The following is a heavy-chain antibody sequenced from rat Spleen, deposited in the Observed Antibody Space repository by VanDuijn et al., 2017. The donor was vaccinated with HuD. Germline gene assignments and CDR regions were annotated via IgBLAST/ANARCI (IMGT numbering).Heavy chain of an antibody. J-gene: IGHJ1*01. Sequence: EVQLVESGGGLVQPGRSLKLSCAASGFTLSDYYMAWVRQAPTKGLEWVASIRAGADTTYYRDSVKGRFTISRDNVKNTLYLQMDSLRSEDTATYYCTRDMTYFGNNWYFDFWGPGTMVTVSS. CDR3: TRDMTYFGNNWYFDF. D-gene: IGHD1-9*01. CDR1: GFTLSDYY. V-gene: IGHV5-27*01. CDR2: IRAGADTT.